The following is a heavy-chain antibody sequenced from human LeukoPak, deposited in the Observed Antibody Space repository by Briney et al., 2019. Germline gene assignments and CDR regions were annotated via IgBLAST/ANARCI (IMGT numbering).Heavy chain of an antibody. D-gene: IGHD6-13*01. Sequence: ASVKVSCKASGYTFTDYFMHWVRQAPGQGLEWMGWINPNSGGTNYAKKFQGRVTVTRDTSISTAYIELSRLRYDDTAVYYCARDLDGSSGCDYWGQGTLVTVSS. CDR1: GYTFTDYF. V-gene: IGHV1-2*02. CDR3: ARDLDGSSGCDY. J-gene: IGHJ4*02. CDR2: INPNSGGT.